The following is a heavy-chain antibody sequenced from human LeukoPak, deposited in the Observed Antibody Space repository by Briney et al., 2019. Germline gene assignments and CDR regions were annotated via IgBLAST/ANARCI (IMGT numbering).Heavy chain of an antibody. CDR2: ISSSSSYT. CDR3: ARDAWYGSGSYYIY. J-gene: IGHJ4*02. D-gene: IGHD3-10*01. V-gene: IGHV3-11*06. Sequence: GGSLRLSCAASGFTFSDYYMSWIRQAPGKGLEWVSYISSSSSYTNYADSVKGRFTISRDNAKNSLYLQMNSLRAEDTAVYYCARDAWYGSGSYYIYWGQGTLVTVSS. CDR1: GFTFSDYY.